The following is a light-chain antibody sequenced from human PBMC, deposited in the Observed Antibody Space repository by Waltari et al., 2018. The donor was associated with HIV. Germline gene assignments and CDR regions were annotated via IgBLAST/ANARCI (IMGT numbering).Light chain of an antibody. Sequence: DIQMTQSPSSLSASVGDRVTIPCRTSQSIGSYLNWYQQKPGKAPKLLIYVASFLHSGGPSRFSGSGSGTHFTLTISSLQIDDFATYYCQQTNGSREFTFGQGTKLEIK. CDR1: QSIGSY. V-gene: IGKV1-39*01. CDR3: QQTNGSREFT. J-gene: IGKJ2*01. CDR2: VAS.